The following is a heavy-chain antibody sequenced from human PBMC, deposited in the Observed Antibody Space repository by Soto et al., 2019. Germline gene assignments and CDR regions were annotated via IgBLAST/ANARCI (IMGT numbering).Heavy chain of an antibody. CDR1: GFTFSTYA. CDR2: ITGSGGST. Sequence: EVQLLESGGGLVQPGGSLRLSCAASGFTFSTYAMIWVRQAPGKGLEWVSVITGSGGSTYYADSVQCRFTISRDTSKNTLFLQMNSLRAEDTAVYYCAKDRYGDYGGIDYWGQGTMVTVSS. D-gene: IGHD4-17*01. CDR3: AKDRYGDYGGIDY. V-gene: IGHV3-23*01. J-gene: IGHJ4*02.